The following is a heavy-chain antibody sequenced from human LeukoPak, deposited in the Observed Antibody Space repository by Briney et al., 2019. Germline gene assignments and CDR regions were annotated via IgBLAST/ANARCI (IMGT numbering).Heavy chain of an antibody. D-gene: IGHD3-10*01. CDR1: GFTFSSYS. J-gene: IGHJ3*02. CDR3: ASGGLVRGAINAFDI. CDR2: ISSSSSYI. Sequence: GGSLRLPCAASGFTFSSYSMNWVRQAPGKGLEWVSSISSSSSYIYYAGSVKGRFTISRDNAKNSLYLQMNSLRAEDTAVYYCASGGLVRGAINAFDIWGQGTMVTVSS. V-gene: IGHV3-21*01.